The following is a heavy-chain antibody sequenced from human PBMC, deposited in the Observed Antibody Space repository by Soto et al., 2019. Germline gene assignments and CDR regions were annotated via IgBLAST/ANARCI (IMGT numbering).Heavy chain of an antibody. J-gene: IGHJ6*02. CDR3: GELLLDV. CDR2: IYAGGTT. CDR1: GLTVGSNY. D-gene: IGHD3-10*01. Sequence: EVQLVESGGGLIQPGKSLRLSCAASGLTVGSNYMSWVRQAPGKGLEWVSVIYAGGTTYYADSVKGRFTISRDNSRNTLYLQMNSLRAEDTAVYYCGELLLDVWGQGTTVTVSS. V-gene: IGHV3-53*01.